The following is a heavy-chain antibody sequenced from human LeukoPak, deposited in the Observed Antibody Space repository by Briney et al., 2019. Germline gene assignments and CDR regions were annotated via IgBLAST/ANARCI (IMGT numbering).Heavy chain of an antibody. J-gene: IGHJ6*03. Sequence: SETLSLTCTVSGGSISSYYWSWIRQPPGKGLEWIGYIYYSGSTNYNPSLKSRVTISVDTSKNQFSLKLSSVTAADTAVYYCARVRGYSGYQYYYYYYMDVWGKGTTVTISS. CDR1: GGSISSYY. CDR2: IYYSGST. CDR3: ARVRGYSGYQYYYYYYMDV. D-gene: IGHD5-12*01. V-gene: IGHV4-59*01.